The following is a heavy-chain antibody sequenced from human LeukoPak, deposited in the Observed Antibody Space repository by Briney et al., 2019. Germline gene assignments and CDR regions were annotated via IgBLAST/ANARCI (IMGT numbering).Heavy chain of an antibody. J-gene: IGHJ4*02. D-gene: IGHD3-22*01. CDR3: AREGGSGYYPSPLGFDY. CDR1: GGSISSYY. CDR2: ISTSGSA. V-gene: IGHV4-4*07. Sequence: SETLSLTCTVSGGSISSYYWSWIRQPAGKGLEWIGRISTSGSANYKPSLKSRVTMSVDTSRNQFSLRLSSVTAADTAVYYCAREGGSGYYPSPLGFDYWGQGTLVTVSS.